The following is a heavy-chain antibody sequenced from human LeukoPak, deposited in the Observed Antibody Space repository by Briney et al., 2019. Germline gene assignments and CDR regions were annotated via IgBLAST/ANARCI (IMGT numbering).Heavy chain of an antibody. CDR2: IYHSGST. J-gene: IGHJ4*02. Sequence: SETLSLTCTVSGYSISSGYYWGWIRQPPGKGLEWIGSIYHSGSTYYNPSLKSRVTISVDTSKNQFSLKLSSVTAADTAVYYCARAGATKRGAVYYWGQGTLVTVSS. CDR3: ARAGATKRGAVYY. CDR1: GYSISSGYY. D-gene: IGHD1-26*01. V-gene: IGHV4-38-2*02.